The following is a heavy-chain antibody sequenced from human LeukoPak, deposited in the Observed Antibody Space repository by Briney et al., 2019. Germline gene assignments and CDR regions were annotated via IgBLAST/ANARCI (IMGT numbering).Heavy chain of an antibody. CDR1: GYTFTSYA. V-gene: IGHV1-3*01. D-gene: IGHD6-19*01. CDR2: INVGNGDT. CDR3: ARVQWLDSFDY. J-gene: IGHJ4*02. Sequence: ASVKVSCKASGYTFTSYAMHWVRQAPGQRLEWMGWINVGNGDTKYSQKFQGRVTITRDTSASTAYMDLSSLRSEDTAVYYCARVQWLDSFDYWGQGTLVTVSS.